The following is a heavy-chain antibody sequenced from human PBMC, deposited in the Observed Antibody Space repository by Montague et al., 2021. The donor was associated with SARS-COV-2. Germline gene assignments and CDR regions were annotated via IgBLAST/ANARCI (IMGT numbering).Heavy chain of an antibody. CDR3: ARKKVTTSLDC. CDR2: IDWDDDK. V-gene: IGHV2-70*11. J-gene: IGHJ4*02. D-gene: IGHD4-17*01. CDR1: GFSLSTSGVG. Sequence: PALVKPTQTLTLTCTFSGFSLSTSGVGVGWIRQPPGKALEWLARIDWDDDKYYSTSLKTRLTISKDTSKNQVVLTMTNMDPVDTATYYFARKKVTTSLDCWGQGTLVTVSS.